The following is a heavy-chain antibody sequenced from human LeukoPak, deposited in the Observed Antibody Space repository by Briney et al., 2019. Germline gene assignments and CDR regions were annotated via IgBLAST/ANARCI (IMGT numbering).Heavy chain of an antibody. J-gene: IGHJ4*02. CDR1: GESFSACF. D-gene: IGHD2-15*01. Sequence: PSETLSLTCAVYGESFSACFWNWIRQAPGKPLEYIGEINHRGSSHYNPSLKTRVTLSVDTSKNQFSLKLTSVIAADTAVYFCARGSSFDGYCSAGACDAGYYDSWGQGTPVTVSS. CDR2: INHRGSS. V-gene: IGHV4-34*01. CDR3: ARGSSFDGYCSAGACDAGYYDS.